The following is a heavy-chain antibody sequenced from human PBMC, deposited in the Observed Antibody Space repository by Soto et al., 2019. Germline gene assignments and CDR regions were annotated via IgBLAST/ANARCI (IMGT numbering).Heavy chain of an antibody. J-gene: IGHJ3*02. Sequence: GSLILSCAASGFTFGDYAMYLVRQAPGKGLDWVSHIGGTGGSPQYTNSVKGRFTISRDNSKSTLFLQMNSLRVEDTAVYYCAKDAIPYNGKNDGFDIWGQGTMVTVSS. CDR3: AKDAIPYNGKNDGFDI. CDR1: GFTFGDYA. D-gene: IGHD1-20*01. CDR2: IGGTGGSP. V-gene: IGHV3-23*01.